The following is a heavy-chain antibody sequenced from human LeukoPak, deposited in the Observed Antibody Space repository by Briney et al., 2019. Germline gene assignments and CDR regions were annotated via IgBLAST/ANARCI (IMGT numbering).Heavy chain of an antibody. D-gene: IGHD3-16*02. J-gene: IGHJ4*02. CDR2: ISSSGSTI. CDR3: ARADYDYVWGSYRQYYFDY. CDR1: GFSFSSYE. Sequence: RSGGSLRLSCVASGFSFSSYEMKWVRQAPGKGLEWVSYISSSGSTIYYAHSVKGRFTISRDNAKNSLYLQMNSLRAEDTAVYYCARADYDYVWGSYRQYYFDYWGQGTLVTVSS. V-gene: IGHV3-48*03.